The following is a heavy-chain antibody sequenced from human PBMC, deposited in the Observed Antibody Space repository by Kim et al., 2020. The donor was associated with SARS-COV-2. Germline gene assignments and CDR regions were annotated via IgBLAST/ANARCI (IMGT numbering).Heavy chain of an antibody. CDR1: GFTFSSYW. Sequence: GGSLRLSCVASGFTFSSYWMSWVRQAPGKGLEWVANMKQDGSEKYYVDSVEGRFTISRDNAKNSLYLQMNSLRAEDTAVYYCARDDGNRVVDYCGQGTLVTVSS. CDR3: ARDDGNRVVDY. J-gene: IGHJ4*02. CDR2: MKQDGSEK. D-gene: IGHD1-26*01. V-gene: IGHV3-7*01.